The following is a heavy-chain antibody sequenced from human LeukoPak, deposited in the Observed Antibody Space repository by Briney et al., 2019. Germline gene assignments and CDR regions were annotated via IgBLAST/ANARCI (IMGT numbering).Heavy chain of an antibody. CDR2: INPNTGGT. D-gene: IGHD3/OR15-3a*01. CDR3: ARVGVDLWFDP. CDR1: GYTFTGYY. V-gene: IGHV1-2*06. Sequence: ASVNVSCKASGYTFTGYYIHWVRRAPGQGLEWMGRINPNTGGTNYAQKFQGRVTMTRDTSISTAYMELSRLTSDDTAVYYCARVGVDLWFDPWGQGTLVTVSS. J-gene: IGHJ5*02.